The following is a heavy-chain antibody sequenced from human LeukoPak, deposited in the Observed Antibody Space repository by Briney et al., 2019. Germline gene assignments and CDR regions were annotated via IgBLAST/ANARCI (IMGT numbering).Heavy chain of an antibody. CDR2: IWYDGSNK. D-gene: IGHD6-19*01. CDR3: ARVSGWYSYYYYYGMDF. J-gene: IGHJ6*02. Sequence: GGSLRLSCAASGFTFSSYGMHWVRQAPGKGLEWVADIWYDGSNKYYADSVKGRFTISRDNSKNTLYLQMNSLRAEDMAVYYCARVSGWYSYYYYYGMDFWGQGTTVTVSS. CDR1: GFTFSSYG. V-gene: IGHV3-33*01.